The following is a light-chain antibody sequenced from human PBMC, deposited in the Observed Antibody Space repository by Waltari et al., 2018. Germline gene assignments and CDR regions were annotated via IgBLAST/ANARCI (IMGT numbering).Light chain of an antibody. Sequence: DIVMTQTPLSLPVTPGEPASISCRSSQSLLHTDGYTYLDWYLQKPGQSPQLLIYGGSNRASGVPDRFSGSGSGTDFTLKISKVEAEDVGVYYCMQHKALPYSFVQGTKVEIK. CDR3: MQHKALPYS. CDR1: QSLLHTDGYTY. J-gene: IGKJ2*03. CDR2: GGS. V-gene: IGKV2-40*01.